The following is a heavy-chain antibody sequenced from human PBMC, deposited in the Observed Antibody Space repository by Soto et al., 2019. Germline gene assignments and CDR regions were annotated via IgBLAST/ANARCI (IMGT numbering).Heavy chain of an antibody. Sequence: SETLSLTCAVYGGSFIGYYWSWIRQPPGKGLEWIGEINHSGSTNYNPSLKSRVTISVDTSKNQFSLKLSSVTAADTAVYYCARPIVVVPAAKRGGPFDIWGKGTMVTVSS. D-gene: IGHD2-2*01. CDR2: INHSGST. CDR3: ARPIVVVPAAKRGGPFDI. J-gene: IGHJ3*02. V-gene: IGHV4-34*01. CDR1: GGSFIGYY.